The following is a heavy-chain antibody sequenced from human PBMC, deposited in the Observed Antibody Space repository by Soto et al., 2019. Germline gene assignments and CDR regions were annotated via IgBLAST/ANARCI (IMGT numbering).Heavy chain of an antibody. V-gene: IGHV3-48*03. CDR1: GFTFSSYE. D-gene: IGHD3-16*01. CDR3: ARVGAERLQDGMDV. CDR2: ISSSGSTI. J-gene: IGHJ6*02. Sequence: HPXGSLRLTCTASGFTFSSYEMNWVRQAPGKGLEWVSYISSSGSTIYYADSVKGRFTISRDNAKNSLYLQMNSLRAEDTAVYYCARVGAERLQDGMDVWGQGTKVTVYS.